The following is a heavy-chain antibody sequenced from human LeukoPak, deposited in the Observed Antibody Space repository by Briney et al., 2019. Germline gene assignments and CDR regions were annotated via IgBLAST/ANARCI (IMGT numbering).Heavy chain of an antibody. CDR2: ISGSGGST. D-gene: IGHD3-22*01. V-gene: IGHV3-23*01. J-gene: IGHJ4*02. CDR1: GFTFSSHA. Sequence: GGSLRLSCATAGFTFSSHAMSWVRQAPGEGLEWVSAISGSGGSTYYADSVKGRFTISRDDSKNTLYLQMNSLRAEDTAVYYCARDPEYCYDSSGYYWDYWGQGTLVTVSS. CDR3: ARDPEYCYDSSGYYWDY.